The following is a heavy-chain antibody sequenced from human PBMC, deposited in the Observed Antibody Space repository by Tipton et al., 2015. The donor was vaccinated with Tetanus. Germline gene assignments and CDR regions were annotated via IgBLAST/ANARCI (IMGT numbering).Heavy chain of an antibody. Sequence: SLRLSCAASGFTFRTSYMNWVRQAPGKGLEWVSYISYSSSEIYYADSVKGRFTISRDNAKNSLYLQMNSLRDDDTAVYYCARAFFAAATSWGQGTLVTVSS. CDR3: ARAFFAAATS. D-gene: IGHD6-13*01. J-gene: IGHJ5*02. CDR2: ISYSSSEI. CDR1: GFTFRTSY. V-gene: IGHV3-21*05.